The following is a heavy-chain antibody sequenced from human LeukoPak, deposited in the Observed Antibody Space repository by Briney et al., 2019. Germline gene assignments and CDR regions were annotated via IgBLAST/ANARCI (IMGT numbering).Heavy chain of an antibody. V-gene: IGHV4-61*01. D-gene: IGHD1-26*01. J-gene: IGHJ6*02. CDR1: GGSVSSTTNY. Sequence: KSSETLSLTCSVSGGSVSSTTNYWSWIRQPPGKGLEWIGYFHYSGSTNYNPSLKSRVTISVDTSKNQFSLKLRSVTASDTAVYYCARLRGGSYAPDAYFYYGMDVWGQGTTVIVSS. CDR3: ARLRGGSYAPDAYFYYGMDV. CDR2: FHYSGST.